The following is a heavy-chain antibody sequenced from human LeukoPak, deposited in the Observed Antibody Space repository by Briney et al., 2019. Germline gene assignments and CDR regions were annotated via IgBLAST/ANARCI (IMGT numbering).Heavy chain of an antibody. D-gene: IGHD1-14*01. CDR3: AKRTSYYYGMDV. CDR2: IWYGGRNK. J-gene: IGHJ6*02. CDR1: GFTFSSYG. V-gene: IGHV3-33*08. Sequence: PGRSLRLSCAASGFTFSSYGMHWVRQAPGKGLEWVAVIWYGGRNKYYADSVTGRFTISRDNSKITPYLQLNSLRGDDTAVLYCAKRTSYYYGMDVWGQGTTVTVSS.